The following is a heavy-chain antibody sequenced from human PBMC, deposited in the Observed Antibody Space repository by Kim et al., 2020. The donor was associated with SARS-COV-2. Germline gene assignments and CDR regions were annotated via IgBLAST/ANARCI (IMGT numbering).Heavy chain of an antibody. CDR1: GGSISSGGYY. CDR2: IYYSGST. Sequence: SETLSLTCTVSGGSISSGGYYWSWIRQHPGKGLEWIGYIYYSGSTYYNPSLKSRVTISVDTSKNQFSLKLSSVTAADTAVYYCARGGVHSSSWYGTDYYYYYGMDVWGQGTTVTVSS. V-gene: IGHV4-31*03. CDR3: ARGGVHSSSWYGTDYYYYYGMDV. J-gene: IGHJ6*02. D-gene: IGHD6-13*01.